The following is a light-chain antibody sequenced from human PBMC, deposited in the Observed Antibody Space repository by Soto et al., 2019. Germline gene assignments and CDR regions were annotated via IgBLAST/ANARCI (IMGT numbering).Light chain of an antibody. J-gene: IGLJ2*01. CDR2: DVT. V-gene: IGLV2-11*01. CDR3: CSFAGTNTFVV. CDR1: DVGAYDY. Sequence: QSALTQPRSVSGSPGQSVTISCTGSDVGAYDYVSWYQHLPGKAPKLLIYDVTERPPGVPDRFSGSKSGNTASLTILGLQAEDEADYYCCSFAGTNTFVVFGGGTKLTVL.